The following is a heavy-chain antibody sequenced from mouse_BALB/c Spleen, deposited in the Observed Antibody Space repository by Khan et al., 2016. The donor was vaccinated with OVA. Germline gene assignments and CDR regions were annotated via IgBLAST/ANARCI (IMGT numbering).Heavy chain of an antibody. V-gene: IGHV5-9-3*01. CDR2: ISSAATYT. J-gene: IGHJ3*01. Sequence: EVQLVESGGGLVEPGGSLKLSCAASGFTFSSFVMSWVRQTPEKRLEWVATISSAATYTYYPDSIKGRFTISRDTAKNTLYLHMNSLRSDDSAIYYCTNGNYGWFAYWGLGTLVTVST. D-gene: IGHD2-1*01. CDR1: GFTFSSFV. CDR3: TNGNYGWFAY.